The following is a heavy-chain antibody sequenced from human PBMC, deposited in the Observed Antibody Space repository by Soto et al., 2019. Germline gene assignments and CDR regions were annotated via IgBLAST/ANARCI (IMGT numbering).Heavy chain of an antibody. CDR2: IYYSGST. D-gene: IGHD6-13*01. V-gene: IGHV4-30-4*01. J-gene: IGHJ4*02. CDR1: GGSISSGDYY. CDR3: ARDAGLSSSWYDY. Sequence: SETLSLTCTVSGGSISSGDYYWSWIRQPPGKGLEWIGYIYYSGSTYYNPSLKSRVTISVDTSKNQFSLKLSSVTAADTAVYYCARDAGLSSSWYDYWGQGTLVTVSS.